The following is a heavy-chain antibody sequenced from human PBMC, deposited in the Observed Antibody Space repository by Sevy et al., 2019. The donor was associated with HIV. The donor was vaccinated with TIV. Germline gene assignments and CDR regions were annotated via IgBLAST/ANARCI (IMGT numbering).Heavy chain of an antibody. D-gene: IGHD1-26*01. CDR1: GFTFSNYA. Sequence: GGSLRLSCAVSGFTFSNYAMSWVRQAPGKGLEWVSAIGGSGGSSYYAESVKGRFIISRDNSKNTLSLQMNSLRGEDTDVYYCAKDRARVVGDAFDLRGQGTMVTVSS. CDR2: IGGSGGSS. J-gene: IGHJ3*01. CDR3: AKDRARVVGDAFDL. V-gene: IGHV3-23*01.